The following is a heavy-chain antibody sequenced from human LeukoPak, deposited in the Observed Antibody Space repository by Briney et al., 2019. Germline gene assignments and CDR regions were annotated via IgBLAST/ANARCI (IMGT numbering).Heavy chain of an antibody. D-gene: IGHD3-9*01. CDR1: GGSISRGGYS. Sequence: SETLSLMCAVWGGSISRGGYSWRWIRQPPGKGLDRIGYIYHSGITYYNPSLKSRVTISVDRSKNQFSMKLSSVTAADTAVYYCARGAWYFDRGVGAFDIWGQGTMVTVSS. V-gene: IGHV4-30-2*01. CDR3: ARGAWYFDRGVGAFDI. CDR2: IYHSGIT. J-gene: IGHJ3*02.